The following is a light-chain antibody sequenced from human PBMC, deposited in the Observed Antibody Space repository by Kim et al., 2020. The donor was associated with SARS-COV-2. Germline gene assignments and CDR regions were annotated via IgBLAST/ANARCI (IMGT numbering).Light chain of an antibody. CDR3: QAWDSSTKWV. CDR1: KLGDRY. Sequence: SYELTQPPSVSVSPGQTASITCSGDKLGDRYACWYQRKPGQSPLLVIYQDNKRPSGIPERFSGSNSGNTATLTISGTQAMDEADYYCQAWDSSTKWVFGGGTQLTVL. J-gene: IGLJ3*02. CDR2: QDN. V-gene: IGLV3-1*01.